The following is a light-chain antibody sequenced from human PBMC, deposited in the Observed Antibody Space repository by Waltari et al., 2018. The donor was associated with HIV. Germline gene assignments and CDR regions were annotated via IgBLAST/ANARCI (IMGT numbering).Light chain of an antibody. Sequence: SAVTQPASVSGLPGQSITISCTGGDSDFGLYNFVSWYQHHPGRVPRHILYDFASRAPVISDRFSGSRSGPTSSLVISRLRAEDEADYYCASFTGDDTLLFGGGTKVTVL. CDR2: DFA. CDR3: ASFTGDDTLL. V-gene: IGLV2-14*01. CDR1: DSDFGLYNF. J-gene: IGLJ3*02.